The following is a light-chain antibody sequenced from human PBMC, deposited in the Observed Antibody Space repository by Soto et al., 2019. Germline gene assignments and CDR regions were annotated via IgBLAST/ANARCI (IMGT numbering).Light chain of an antibody. J-gene: IGKJ2*02. V-gene: IGKV1-39*01. CDR3: QQSYSTSWT. Sequence: DIQMTQSPSSLSASVGDRVTITCRASQSISSYLNWYQQKPGKAPKLLIYAASSLQSGVLSRFSGSGSGTDFTLTISSLQPEDFATYYCQQSYSTSWTFGQGTKLEIK. CDR1: QSISSY. CDR2: AAS.